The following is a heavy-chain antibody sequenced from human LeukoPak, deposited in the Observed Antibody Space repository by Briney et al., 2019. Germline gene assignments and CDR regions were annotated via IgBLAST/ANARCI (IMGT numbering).Heavy chain of an antibody. J-gene: IGHJ4*02. V-gene: IGHV3-23*01. D-gene: IGHD3-10*01. CDR2: TSSSDAGT. CDR1: GFTLSSYA. Sequence: GGSLRLSCAASGFTLSSYAMSWVRQAPGKGLEWVSATSSSDAGTYYADSVRGRFTISRDNSKNSLYLQMNSLRAEDTAVYSCARVNDYDSGSLYRPIDYWGQGTLVTVSS. CDR3: ARVNDYDSGSLYRPIDY.